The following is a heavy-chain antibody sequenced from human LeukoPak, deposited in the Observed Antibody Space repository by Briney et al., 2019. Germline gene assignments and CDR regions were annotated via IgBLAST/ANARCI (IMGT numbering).Heavy chain of an antibody. Sequence: PSETLSLTCAVYGGSFSGYYWSWIRQPPGKGLEWIGYIYYSGSTNYNPSLKSRVTISVDTSKNQFSLKLSSVTAADTAVYYCATFFSPASHWYSSSSRGYFDYWGQGTLVTVSS. V-gene: IGHV4-59*01. D-gene: IGHD6-6*01. CDR2: IYYSGST. CDR3: ATFFSPASHWYSSSSRGYFDY. J-gene: IGHJ4*02. CDR1: GGSFSGYY.